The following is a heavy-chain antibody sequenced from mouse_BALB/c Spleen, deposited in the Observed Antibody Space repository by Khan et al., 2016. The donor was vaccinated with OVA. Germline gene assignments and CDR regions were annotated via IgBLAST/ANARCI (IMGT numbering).Heavy chain of an antibody. Sequence: QIQFVQSGPDLKKPGETAKLSCKASGYTFTDYSMHWVKQAPGKGLMWMGWINTETGEPTYADDFKGRFAFSLETSASTAYLQFNNLNTEDTATYFCARGMNCGNFDYWSQGTTLTVSS. V-gene: IGHV9-2-1*01. CDR2: INTETGEP. J-gene: IGHJ2*01. D-gene: IGHD1-1*02. CDR3: ARGMNCGNFDY. CDR1: GYTFTDYS.